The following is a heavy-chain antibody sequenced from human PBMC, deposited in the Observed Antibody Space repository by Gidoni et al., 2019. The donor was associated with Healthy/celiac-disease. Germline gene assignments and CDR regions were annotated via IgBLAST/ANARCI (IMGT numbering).Heavy chain of an antibody. J-gene: IGHJ4*02. V-gene: IGHV4-59*01. Sequence: QVQLQESGPGLVKPSETLSLTCTVSGGSISSYYWSWIRQPPGKGLEWIGYIYYSGSTNYNPSLKSRVTISVDTSKNQFSLKLSSVTAADTAVYYCARDQGDGYNYAFDYWGQGTLVTVSS. D-gene: IGHD5-12*01. CDR2: IYYSGST. CDR3: ARDQGDGYNYAFDY. CDR1: GGSISSYY.